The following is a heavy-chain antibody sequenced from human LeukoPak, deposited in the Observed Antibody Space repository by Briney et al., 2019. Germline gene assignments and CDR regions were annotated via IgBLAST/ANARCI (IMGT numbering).Heavy chain of an antibody. CDR3: ARQGTSGSYPGNWFDP. CDR2: IYTSGSA. Sequence: PETLSLTCTVSGVSISSYYWSWVRQPPGKGLEWLGYIYTSGSANYNPSLKSRVTISVDTSKNQFSLKLSSVTAADTAVYYCARQGTSGSYPGNWFDPWGQGTLVTVSS. CDR1: GVSISSYY. J-gene: IGHJ5*02. D-gene: IGHD1-26*01. V-gene: IGHV4-4*09.